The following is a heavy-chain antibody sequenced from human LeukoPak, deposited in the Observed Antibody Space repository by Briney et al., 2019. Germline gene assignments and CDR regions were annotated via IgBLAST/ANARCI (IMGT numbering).Heavy chain of an antibody. D-gene: IGHD7-27*01. Sequence: PGGSLRLSCVAPGFTFSSYWMGWVRQGLGKGLEWVAKIKLDGSEEYSVDSVKGRFTISRDNAKNSLYLQMNSLRVEDTAVYFCARVNWASIDYWGQGALVTVSS. J-gene: IGHJ4*02. CDR1: GFTFSSYW. CDR2: IKLDGSEE. V-gene: IGHV3-7*01. CDR3: ARVNWASIDY.